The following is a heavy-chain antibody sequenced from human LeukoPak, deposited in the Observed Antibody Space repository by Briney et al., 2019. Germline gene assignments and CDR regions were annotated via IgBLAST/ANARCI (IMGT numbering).Heavy chain of an antibody. CDR2: IKPDGSQE. CDR1: GFTFSRYW. Sequence: GGSLRLSCAGSGFTFSRYWMTWVRQAPGKGLEWMANIKPDGSQENYVDPAKGRFTISRDNAKESLFLQMNSLRDEDTAVYYCVRVGFSDEGFDHWGQGTLVTVSS. V-gene: IGHV3-7*01. D-gene: IGHD2-21*01. J-gene: IGHJ4*02. CDR3: VRVGFSDEGFDH.